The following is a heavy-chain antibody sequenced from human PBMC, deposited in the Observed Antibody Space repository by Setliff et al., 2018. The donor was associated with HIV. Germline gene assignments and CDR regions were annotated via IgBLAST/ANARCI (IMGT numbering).Heavy chain of an antibody. D-gene: IGHD3-22*01. V-gene: IGHV3-74*01. Sequence: GGSLRLSCAASGFTFNNYWMHWVRQAPGKGLVWVFGMNTDGSSTRYADSVKGRFTISRDNAKNMLYLQMNSLSADDTAVYYCVRGSGYYYFDNWGQGALVTVSS. CDR3: VRGSGYYYFDN. CDR2: MNTDGSST. J-gene: IGHJ4*02. CDR1: GFTFNNYW.